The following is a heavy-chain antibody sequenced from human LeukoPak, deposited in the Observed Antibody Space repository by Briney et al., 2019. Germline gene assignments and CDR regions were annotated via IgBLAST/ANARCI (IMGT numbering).Heavy chain of an antibody. Sequence: GGSLRLSCAVSGFTVSSNYMSWVRQNPGKGLEWVSYISSSSSTIYYADSVKGRFTISRDNAKNSLYLQMNSLRDEDTAVYYCASQYYDILTGYNPYYYYYGMDVWGQGTTVTVSS. CDR2: ISSSSSTI. D-gene: IGHD3-9*01. J-gene: IGHJ6*02. CDR1: GFTVSSNY. CDR3: ASQYYDILTGYNPYYYYYGMDV. V-gene: IGHV3-48*02.